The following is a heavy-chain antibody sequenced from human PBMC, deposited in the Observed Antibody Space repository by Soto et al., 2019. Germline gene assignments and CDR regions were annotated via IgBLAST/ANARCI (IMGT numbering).Heavy chain of an antibody. V-gene: IGHV4-34*01. CDR1: GGSFSGYY. Sequence: SETLSLTCAVYGGSFSGYYWSWIRQPPGKGLEWIGEINHSGSTNYNPSLKSRVTISVDTSKNQFSLKLSSVTAADTAVYYCARSGGIAVAGREYYFDYWGQGTLVTVSS. CDR2: INHSGST. J-gene: IGHJ4*02. CDR3: ARSGGIAVAGREYYFDY. D-gene: IGHD6-19*01.